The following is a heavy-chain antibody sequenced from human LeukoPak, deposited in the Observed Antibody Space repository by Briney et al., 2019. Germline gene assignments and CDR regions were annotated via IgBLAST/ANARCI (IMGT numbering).Heavy chain of an antibody. J-gene: IGHJ5*02. CDR1: GFTFSSYA. CDR3: AKDLNFKSGFDP. D-gene: IGHD1-1*01. V-gene: IGHV3-23*01. Sequence: TGGSLRLSCAASGFTFSSYAMSRVRQAPGKGLEWVSAISGSGGSTYYADSVKGRFTISRDNSKNTLYLQMNSLRAEDTAVYYCAKDLNFKSGFDPWGQGTLVTVPS. CDR2: ISGSGGST.